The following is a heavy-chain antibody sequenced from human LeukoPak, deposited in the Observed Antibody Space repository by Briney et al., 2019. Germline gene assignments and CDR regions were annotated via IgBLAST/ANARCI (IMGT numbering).Heavy chain of an antibody. CDR3: ARGRRYCRSTSCYLSFDY. Sequence: GAPVKVSCKASGYTFTSYDINWVRQATGQGLEWMGWMNPNSGNTGYAQKFQGRVTMTRNTSISTAYMELSSLRSEDTAVYYCARGRRYCRSTSCYLSFDYWGQGTLVTVSS. V-gene: IGHV1-8*01. CDR2: MNPNSGNT. CDR1: GYTFTSYD. D-gene: IGHD2-2*01. J-gene: IGHJ4*02.